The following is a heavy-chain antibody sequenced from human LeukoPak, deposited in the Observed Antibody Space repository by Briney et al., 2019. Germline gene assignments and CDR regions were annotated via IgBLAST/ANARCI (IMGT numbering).Heavy chain of an antibody. Sequence: PSETLSLTCAVYGGSFSGYYWSWIRQPPGKGLEWIGEINHSGSTNYNPSLKSRVTISVDTSKNQFSLKLSSVTAADTAVYYCARGRDVVVTAILYWFDPWGRGTLVTVSS. CDR3: ARGRDVVVTAILYWFDP. D-gene: IGHD2-21*02. J-gene: IGHJ5*02. CDR2: INHSGST. V-gene: IGHV4-34*01. CDR1: GGSFSGYY.